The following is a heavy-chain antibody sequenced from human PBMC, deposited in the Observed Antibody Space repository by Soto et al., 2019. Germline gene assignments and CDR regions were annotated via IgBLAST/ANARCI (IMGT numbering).Heavy chain of an antibody. CDR2: ISYTLDA. J-gene: IGHJ4*02. Sequence: SETLSLTCSVSAGSLSRYYWGWVRQSPGEGLQWIAHISYTLDASYNPSLSGRATLFVETSKNRFSLSLNSVTAADTAVYYCAITPPIEVAGPDYWGQGTLVTVPS. D-gene: IGHD6-19*01. CDR1: AGSLSRYY. V-gene: IGHV4-59*04. CDR3: AITPPIEVAGPDY.